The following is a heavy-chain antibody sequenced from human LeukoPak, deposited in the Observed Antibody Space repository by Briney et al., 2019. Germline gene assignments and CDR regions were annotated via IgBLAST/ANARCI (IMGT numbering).Heavy chain of an antibody. J-gene: IGHJ3*02. D-gene: IGHD6-6*01. Sequence: PGGSLRLSCAASGFTVISNSMTWVRQAPGKGLEWVSFIYSGGSTYYADSVRGRFTISRHISKNTMFLQMDSLRPEDTAVYYCARSSPSFHEAFDIWGQGTMVTVSS. CDR1: GFTVISNS. CDR2: IYSGGST. CDR3: ARSSPSFHEAFDI. V-gene: IGHV3-53*04.